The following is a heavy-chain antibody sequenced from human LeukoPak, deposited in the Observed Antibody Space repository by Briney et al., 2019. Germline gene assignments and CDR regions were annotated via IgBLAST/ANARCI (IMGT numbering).Heavy chain of an antibody. V-gene: IGHV4-59*08. CDR3: ARRQYGSGSYPYYFDY. CDR1: GGSISSYY. CDR2: IYYSGST. Sequence: SETLSLTCTVSGGSISSYYWSWIRQPPGKGLEWIGYIYYSGSTNYNPSLKSRVTISVDTSKNQFSLKLSSVTAADTAVYYCARRQYGSGSYPYYFDYWGQGTLVTVSS. D-gene: IGHD3-10*01. J-gene: IGHJ4*02.